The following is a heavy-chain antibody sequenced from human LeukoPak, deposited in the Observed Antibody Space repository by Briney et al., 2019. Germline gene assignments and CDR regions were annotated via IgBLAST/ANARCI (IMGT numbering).Heavy chain of an antibody. J-gene: IGHJ2*01. CDR3: ARDGASYWYFDL. D-gene: IGHD3-10*01. Sequence: SGTLSLTFPCSGGSISNYYWSWLRQPPGKGLAWIGYIYYSGCTNYNPSLKSRVTISVDTSKNQFSLKLSSVTAADTAVYYCARDGASYWYFDLWGRGTLVTVSS. CDR2: IYYSGCT. V-gene: IGHV4-59*01. CDR1: GGSISNYY.